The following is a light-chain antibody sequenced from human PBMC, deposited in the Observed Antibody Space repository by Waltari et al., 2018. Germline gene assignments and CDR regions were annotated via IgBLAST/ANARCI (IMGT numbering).Light chain of an antibody. CDR3: ATWDDRLSGPV. J-gene: IGLJ2*01. CDR1: RSNIGSNY. Sequence: QSVVTQPPSASGNPGQTITISCSGSRSNIGSNYVFWYQHIPGTAPKLLIYRTYQRHSGVPDRFVGSKSGTSASLTISGLRPEDESDYYCATWDDRLSGPVFGGGTKLTVL. CDR2: RTY. V-gene: IGLV1-47*01.